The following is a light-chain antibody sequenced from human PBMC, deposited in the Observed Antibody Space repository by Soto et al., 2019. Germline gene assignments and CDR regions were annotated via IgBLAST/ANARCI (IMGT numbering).Light chain of an antibody. V-gene: IGKV1-39*01. CDR1: QDINVY. CDR3: QHGYVAPYN. Sequence: DIQMTQSPSSVSASVGDTVTITCRASQDINVYLNWYQQKPGEVPKLLIYSASSLHCGVPSRFAGSGSETDFTLTIRSLQPEDFATYYCQHGYVAPYNFGQGTKV. J-gene: IGKJ2*01. CDR2: SAS.